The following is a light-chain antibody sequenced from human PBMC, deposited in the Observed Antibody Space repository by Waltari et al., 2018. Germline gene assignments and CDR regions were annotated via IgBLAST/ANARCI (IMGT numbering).Light chain of an antibody. V-gene: IGKV1-5*03. CDR2: KAS. Sequence: DIQMTQSPSTLSASVADRVTITCRASQSISSWLAWYQQKPGKAPTLLIYKASSLESGVPSRFSGRGYWTEFTLNISCLQPDDFATYYCQQYESYSTCGQGTKVEI. J-gene: IGKJ1*01. CDR3: QQYESYST. CDR1: QSISSW.